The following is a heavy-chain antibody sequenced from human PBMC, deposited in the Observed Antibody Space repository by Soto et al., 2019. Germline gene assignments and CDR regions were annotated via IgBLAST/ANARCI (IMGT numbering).Heavy chain of an antibody. CDR2: IYWNDDK. V-gene: IGHV2-5*01. D-gene: IGHD6-13*01. Sequence: SGPTLGNPTQTLTLTCTFSGFSLSTSGVGVGWIRQPPGKALEWLALIYWNDDKRYSPSLKSRLTITKDTSKNQVVLTMTNMDPVDTATYYCAHGRGEYSSSWFDYWGQGTLVTVSS. CDR1: GFSLSTSGVG. CDR3: AHGRGEYSSSWFDY. J-gene: IGHJ4*02.